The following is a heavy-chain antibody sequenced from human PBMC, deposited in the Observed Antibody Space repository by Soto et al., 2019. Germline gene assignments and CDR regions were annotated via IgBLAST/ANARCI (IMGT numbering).Heavy chain of an antibody. D-gene: IGHD6-19*01. Sequence: EVQLLESGGGLVQPGGSLRLSCAASGFTFSSYAMSWVRQAPGKGLEWVSVISGSGGRTYYADSVKGRFTISRDNSKNALYLQMNCLSAEDTAVYYCARRTSGWYLDYWGQGTLVTVSS. CDR2: ISGSGGRT. J-gene: IGHJ4*02. CDR1: GFTFSSYA. CDR3: ARRTSGWYLDY. V-gene: IGHV3-23*01.